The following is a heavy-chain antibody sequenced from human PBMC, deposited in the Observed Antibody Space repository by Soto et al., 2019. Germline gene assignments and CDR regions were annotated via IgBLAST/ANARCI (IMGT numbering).Heavy chain of an antibody. CDR1: GYTFTSYY. V-gene: IGHV1-46*03. Sequence: GASVKVSCKASGYTFTSYYMHWVRQAPGQGLEWMGIINPSGGSTSYAQKFQGRVTMTRDTSTSTVYMELSSLRSEDTAVYYCASAWLDQNWFDPWGQGTLVTVSS. J-gene: IGHJ5*02. CDR2: INPSGGST. D-gene: IGHD5-12*01. CDR3: ASAWLDQNWFDP.